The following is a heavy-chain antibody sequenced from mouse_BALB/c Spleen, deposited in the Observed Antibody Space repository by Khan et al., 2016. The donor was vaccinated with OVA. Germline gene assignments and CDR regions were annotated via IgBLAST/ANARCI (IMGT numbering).Heavy chain of an antibody. Sequence: VQLQESGAELMKPGASVKISCKATGYTFSSYWIEWVKQRPGHGLEWIGEILPGSGSTNYNEKFKDKVTFTADTSSNTAYMQLSSLTSGDSAVYYCARGNYYGSNSWFGYWGQGTLVTVSA. CDR1: GYTFSSYW. CDR3: ARGNYYGSNSWFGY. D-gene: IGHD1-1*01. V-gene: IGHV1-9*01. J-gene: IGHJ3*01. CDR2: ILPGSGST.